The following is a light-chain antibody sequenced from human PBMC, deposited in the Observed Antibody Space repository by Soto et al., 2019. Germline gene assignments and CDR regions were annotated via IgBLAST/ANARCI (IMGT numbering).Light chain of an antibody. CDR1: QIISTY. CDR2: AAL. Sequence: DIQMNQSPSSLSASVGDEVTITCRASQIISTYLNWYQQKPGKAPNLLINAALTLQAGVPPRFSASGSGTDFTIPITGLQPEDFATYYCQESFSTLYTFCHGNKLEIK. J-gene: IGKJ2*01. CDR3: QESFSTLYT. V-gene: IGKV1-39*01.